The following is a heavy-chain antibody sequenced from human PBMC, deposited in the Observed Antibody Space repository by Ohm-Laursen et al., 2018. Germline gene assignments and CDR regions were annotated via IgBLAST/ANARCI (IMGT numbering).Heavy chain of an antibody. CDR1: GYTFTSYG. D-gene: IGHD6-19*01. J-gene: IGHJ4*02. CDR2: ISAYNGNT. CDR3: ARDKRASSGTNPLWY. Sequence: VASVKVSCKVSGYTFTSYGISWVRQAPGQGLEWMGWISAYNGNTNYAQKLQGRVTMTTDTSTSTAYMELRSLRSDDTAVYYCARDKRASSGTNPLWYWGQGTLVTVSS. V-gene: IGHV1-18*01.